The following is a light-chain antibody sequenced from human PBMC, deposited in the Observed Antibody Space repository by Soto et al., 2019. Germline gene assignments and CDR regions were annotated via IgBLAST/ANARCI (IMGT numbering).Light chain of an antibody. J-gene: IGKJ2*01. CDR2: GAS. V-gene: IGKV3-15*01. Sequence: EIVMTQSPATLSVSQGERATLSCRASQSVSTNLAWYQQKPGQAPRLLMYGASTRATGIPARCSGSGSGTEFTLTISSLPSEDFAVYYCQQYDNWPPYTFGKGTKLEIK. CDR3: QQYDNWPPYT. CDR1: QSVSTN.